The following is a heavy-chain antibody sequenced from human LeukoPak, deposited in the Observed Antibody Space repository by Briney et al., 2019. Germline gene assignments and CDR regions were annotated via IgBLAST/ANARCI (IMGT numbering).Heavy chain of an antibody. CDR3: ARGGQIVVVPVRRSWFDP. V-gene: IGHV1-46*01. D-gene: IGHD2-2*01. Sequence: ASVKVSCKASGYTFTSYYMHWVRQAPGQGLEWMGIINPSGGSTSYAQKFQGRVTMTRDTSISTAYMELSRLRSDDTAVYYCARGGQIVVVPVRRSWFDPWGQGTLVTVSS. CDR1: GYTFTSYY. CDR2: INPSGGST. J-gene: IGHJ5*02.